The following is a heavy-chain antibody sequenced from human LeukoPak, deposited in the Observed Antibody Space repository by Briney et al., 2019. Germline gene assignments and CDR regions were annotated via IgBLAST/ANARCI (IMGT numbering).Heavy chain of an antibody. D-gene: IGHD1-14*01. CDR2: IYHNGRT. CDR3: ARDRYGALDY. J-gene: IGHJ4*02. CDR1: GYSISSPYY. V-gene: IGHV4-38-2*02. Sequence: PSETLSLTCSVSGYSISSPYYWGWIRQAPGKGLEWIGNIYHNGRTYSNPSLKSRVTISVDTSKNEFSLKLSSVTAADTAVYYCARDRYGALDYWGQGTLVTVSS.